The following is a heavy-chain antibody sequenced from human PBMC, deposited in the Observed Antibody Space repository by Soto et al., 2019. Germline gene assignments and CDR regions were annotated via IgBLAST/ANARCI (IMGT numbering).Heavy chain of an antibody. CDR3: ARDLTLSPLLYY. Sequence: QVQLVQSGAEVKKPGSSVKVSCKASGGTFSSYTISWVRQAPGQGLEWMGRIIPILGIANYAQKFQGRVTITADKSTSTAYMELSSLRSEDTAVYYCARDLTLSPLLYYWGQGTLVTVSS. V-gene: IGHV1-69*08. D-gene: IGHD3-10*01. CDR2: IIPILGIA. J-gene: IGHJ4*02. CDR1: GGTFSSYT.